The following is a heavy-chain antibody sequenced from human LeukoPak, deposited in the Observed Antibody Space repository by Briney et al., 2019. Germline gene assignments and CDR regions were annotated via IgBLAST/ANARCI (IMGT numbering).Heavy chain of an antibody. CDR3: AKSGFYDESGHPSSFEY. CDR1: GFPFSSYA. V-gene: IGHV3-23*01. Sequence: GESLRLSCAASGFPFSSYAMSWVRQPPGKGLEWVSGVSGSGDTTYYADSVKGRFTISRDNSKNTLYLQMDSLRAEDAAVYYCAKSGFYDESGHPSSFEYLGQGTLATVSS. D-gene: IGHD3-16*01. CDR2: VSGSGDTT. J-gene: IGHJ4*02.